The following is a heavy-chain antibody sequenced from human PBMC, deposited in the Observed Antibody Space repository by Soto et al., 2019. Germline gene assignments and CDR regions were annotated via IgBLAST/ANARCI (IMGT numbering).Heavy chain of an antibody. CDR2: ISNNGGST. V-gene: IGHV3-64D*06. J-gene: IGHJ1*01. CDR3: VKDPSRGGWYGFFLH. Sequence: GGSLRLSCSASGFIFTDYAMHWVRLAPGKGLEFVAAISNNGGSTNHAESVRGRFTISRDDSKNTLYLQMSSLRPEDTAVYYCVKDPSRGGWYGFFLHWGQGTLVTVSS. CDR1: GFIFTDYA. D-gene: IGHD6-19*01.